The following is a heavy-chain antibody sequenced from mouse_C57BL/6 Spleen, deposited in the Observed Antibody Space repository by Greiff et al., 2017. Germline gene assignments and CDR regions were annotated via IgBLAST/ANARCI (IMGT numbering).Heavy chain of an antibody. CDR3: ARTGVWGTTVVAPFDV. CDR2: IYPGGGYT. Sequence: FQLQQSGAELVRPGTSVKMSCKASGYTFTNYWIGWAKQRPGHGLEWIGDIYPGGGYTNYNEKFKGKATLTADKSSSTAYMQFSSLTSEDSAIYYCARTGVWGTTVVAPFDVWGTGTTVTVSS. J-gene: IGHJ1*03. V-gene: IGHV1-63*01. D-gene: IGHD1-1*01. CDR1: GYTFTNYW.